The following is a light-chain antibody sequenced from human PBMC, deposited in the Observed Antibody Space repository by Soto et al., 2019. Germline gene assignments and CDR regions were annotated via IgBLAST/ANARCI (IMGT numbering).Light chain of an antibody. CDR3: QQYVSARYT. V-gene: IGKV3-20*01. J-gene: IGKJ2*01. Sequence: EIVLTQSPGTLPLSPGERDTLSCRASQSVSSSYLAWYQQKPGQDPRLLIYGASSSATGTPDRFSGSGSGTDFTLTISRPEPEDLAVYYCQQYVSARYTFGVGTKLEI. CDR1: QSVSSSY. CDR2: GAS.